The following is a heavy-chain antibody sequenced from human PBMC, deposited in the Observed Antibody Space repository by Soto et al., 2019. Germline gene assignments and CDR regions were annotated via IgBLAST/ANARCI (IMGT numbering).Heavy chain of an antibody. D-gene: IGHD3-16*01. CDR1: GYTFTGYY. CDR2: INPNSGGT. Sequence: APVKVSCKASGYTFTGYYMHWVRQAPGQGLEWMGWINPNSGGTNYAQKFQGRVTMTRDTSISTAYMELSRLRSDDTAVYYCARVGGYVYYYYGMDVWGQGTTVTVFS. CDR3: ARVGGYVYYYYGMDV. V-gene: IGHV1-2*02. J-gene: IGHJ6*02.